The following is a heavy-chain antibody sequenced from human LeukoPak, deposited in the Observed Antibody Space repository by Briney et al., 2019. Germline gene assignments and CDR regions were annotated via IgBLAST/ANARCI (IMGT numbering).Heavy chain of an antibody. CDR1: GGSFSGYY. Sequence: KPSETLSLTCAVYGGSFSGYYWSWIRQPPGKGLEWIGEINHSGSTNYNPSLKSRVTISVDTPKNQFSLKLSSVTAADTAVYYCARGRFLEWLLYNHSGYEGYYYMDVWGKGTTVTVSS. J-gene: IGHJ6*03. V-gene: IGHV4-34*01. D-gene: IGHD3-3*01. CDR2: INHSGST. CDR3: ARGRFLEWLLYNHSGYEGYYYMDV.